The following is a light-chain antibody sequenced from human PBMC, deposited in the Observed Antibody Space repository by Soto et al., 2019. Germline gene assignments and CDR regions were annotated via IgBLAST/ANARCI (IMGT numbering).Light chain of an antibody. CDR1: QSISSY. CDR3: QQSYSTPRIT. CDR2: DAS. Sequence: DIQMTQSPSSLSASVGDRVTITCRASQSISSYLNWYQQKPVKAPKLLIYDASSLQSGVPSRFSGSGSGTDFTLTISSLQPEDFATYYCQQSYSTPRITFGQGTRLEIK. J-gene: IGKJ5*01. V-gene: IGKV1-39*01.